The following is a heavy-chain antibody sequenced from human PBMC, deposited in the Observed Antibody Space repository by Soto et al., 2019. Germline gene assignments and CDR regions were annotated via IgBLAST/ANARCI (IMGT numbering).Heavy chain of an antibody. CDR1: GYTFTSYG. V-gene: IGHV1-18*01. D-gene: IGHD3-22*01. CDR2: ISAYNGNT. CDR3: GRSGSSGYYLDY. Sequence: ASVKVSCKASGYTFTSYGLNWVRQAPGQGLEWMGWISAYNGNTNYAQKLQGRVTMTTDTSTSTAYMELRSLRSDDTAVYYCGRSGSSGYYLDYWGQGTLVTVSS. J-gene: IGHJ4*02.